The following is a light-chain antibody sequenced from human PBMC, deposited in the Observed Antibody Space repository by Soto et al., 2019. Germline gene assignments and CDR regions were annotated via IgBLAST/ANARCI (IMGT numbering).Light chain of an antibody. J-gene: IGKJ4*01. CDR1: QSDNNY. V-gene: IGKV3-11*01. Sequence: EIVLTQSPATLSLSPGERVTLSCRASQSDNNYLIWYQQRPGLAPRLLISDTSNRATGIPARFSGGGSGTDFTLTISSLEPEDFAVYYCQQRASWPLTFGGGTKVEIK. CDR2: DTS. CDR3: QQRASWPLT.